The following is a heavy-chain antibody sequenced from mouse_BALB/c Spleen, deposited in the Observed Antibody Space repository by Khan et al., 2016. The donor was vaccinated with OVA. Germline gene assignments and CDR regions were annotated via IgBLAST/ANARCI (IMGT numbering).Heavy chain of an antibody. J-gene: IGHJ4*01. CDR2: MWGDGTT. V-gene: IGHV2-6-1*01. CDR1: GFSLTDYG. CDR3: ARQPCYHDRVMDY. D-gene: IGHD3-2*01. Sequence: QVQLKESGPGLVAPSQSLSITCTISGFSLTDYGVHWVRQPPGKGLEWLVLMWGDGTTTYNSALKSRLTISKDNSKSQVFLKMNNLQTDDTAMYVSARQPCYHDRVMDYWGQGSTVTVSS.